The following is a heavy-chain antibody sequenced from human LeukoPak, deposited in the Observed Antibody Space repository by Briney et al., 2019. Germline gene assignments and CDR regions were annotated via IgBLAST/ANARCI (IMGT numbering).Heavy chain of an antibody. CDR2: INEDGSGK. J-gene: IGHJ5*02. CDR1: GFTFSSYW. CDR3: TRNWGSDNWFDP. D-gene: IGHD7-27*01. V-gene: IGHV3-7*05. Sequence: GASLRLSCAASGFTFSSYWMTWFRQAPGKGLEWVANINEDGSGKYYVDSVKGRFTISRDNSKNTLYLQMNSLRAEDTAVYYCTRNWGSDNWFDPWGQGTLVTVSS.